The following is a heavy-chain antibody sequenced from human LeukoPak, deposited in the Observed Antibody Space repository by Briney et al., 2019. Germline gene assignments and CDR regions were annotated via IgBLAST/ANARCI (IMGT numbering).Heavy chain of an antibody. CDR1: GGTFSSYA. D-gene: IGHD6-19*01. CDR3: ARGARIAVAGTEYYYGMDV. Sequence: SVKVSCKASGGTFSSYAISWVRQAPGQGLEWRGRIIPIFGIANYAQKFQGRVTITADKSTSTAYMEVGSLRSEDTAVYYCARGARIAVAGTEYYYGMDVWGQGTTVTVSS. V-gene: IGHV1-69*04. CDR2: IIPIFGIA. J-gene: IGHJ6*02.